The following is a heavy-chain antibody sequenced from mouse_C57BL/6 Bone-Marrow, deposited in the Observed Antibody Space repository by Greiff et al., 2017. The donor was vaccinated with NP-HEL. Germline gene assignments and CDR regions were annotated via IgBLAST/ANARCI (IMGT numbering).Heavy chain of an antibody. CDR1: GFNIKNTY. CDR3: ASFYDYDDGPCYWYFDV. CDR2: IDPANGNT. V-gene: IGHV14-3*01. Sequence: EVQLQQSVAELVRPGASVKLSCTASGFNIKNTYMHWVKQRPEQGLEWIGRIDPANGNTKYAPKFQGKATITADTSSNTAYLQLSSLTSEDTAIYYCASFYDYDDGPCYWYFDVWGTGTTVTVSS. J-gene: IGHJ1*03. D-gene: IGHD2-4*01.